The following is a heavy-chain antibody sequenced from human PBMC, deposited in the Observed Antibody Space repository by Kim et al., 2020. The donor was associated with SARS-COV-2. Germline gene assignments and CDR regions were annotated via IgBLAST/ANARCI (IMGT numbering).Heavy chain of an antibody. CDR3: EKKGLAYSSSGDGHY. D-gene: IGHD6-13*01. J-gene: IGHJ4*02. V-gene: IGHV3-23*01. CDR1: GFTFSSYA. Sequence: GGSLRLSCAASGFTFSSYAMSWVRQAPGKGLEWVSAISGSGGSTYYEDSVKGRFTISRDNSKNTVYLQMNSMRAENTAVYYCEKKGLAYSSSGDGHYWGRGPLVTVSA. CDR2: ISGSGGST.